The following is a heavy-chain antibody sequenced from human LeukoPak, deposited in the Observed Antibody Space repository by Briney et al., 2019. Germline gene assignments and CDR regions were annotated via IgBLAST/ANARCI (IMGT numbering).Heavy chain of an antibody. CDR2: IYPGDSDT. CDR3: ARHPFD. CDR1: GYRFTSDW. Sequence: GESLKISCKASGYRFTSDWIAWVRQMPGKGLEWMGIIYPGDSDTRYSPSFQGQVTFSADKSISTAYLQWSSLKASDTAIYYCARHPFDWGQGTLVTVSS. J-gene: IGHJ4*02. V-gene: IGHV5-51*01.